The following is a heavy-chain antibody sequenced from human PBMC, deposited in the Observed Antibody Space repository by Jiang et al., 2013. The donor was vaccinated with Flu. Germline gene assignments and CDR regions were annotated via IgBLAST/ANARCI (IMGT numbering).Heavy chain of an antibody. CDR2: IYPGDSDT. J-gene: IGHJ4*02. CDR1: GYSFTSYW. V-gene: IGHV5-51*01. CDR3: ARLPGIAAAGIPAPFDY. Sequence: VQLVESGAEVKKPGESLKISCKGSGYSFTSYWIGWVRQMPGKGLEWMGIIYPGDSDTRYSPSFQGQVTISADKSVSTAYLQWSSLKASDTAMYYCARLPGIAAAGIPAPFDYWGQGTLVTVSS. D-gene: IGHD6-13*01.